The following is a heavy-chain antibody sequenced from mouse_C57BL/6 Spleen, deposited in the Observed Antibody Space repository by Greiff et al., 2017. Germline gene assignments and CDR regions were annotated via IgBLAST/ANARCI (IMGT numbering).Heavy chain of an antibody. CDR2: ISNGGGST. Sequence: EVKLVESGGGLVQPGGSLKLSCAASGFTFSDYYMYWVRQTPEKRLEWVAYISNGGGSTYYPDTVKGRFTISRDNAKNTLYLQMSRLKSEDTAMYYCARGSNYGFDYWGQGTTLTVSS. CDR1: GFTFSDYY. D-gene: IGHD2-5*01. V-gene: IGHV5-12*01. CDR3: ARGSNYGFDY. J-gene: IGHJ2*01.